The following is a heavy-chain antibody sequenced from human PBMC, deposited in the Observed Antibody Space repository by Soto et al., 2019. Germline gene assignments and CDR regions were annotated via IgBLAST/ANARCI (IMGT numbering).Heavy chain of an antibody. D-gene: IGHD3-10*01. Sequence: ASVKVSCKASGYTFTSYGISWVRQAPGQGLEWMGWISAYKGNTNYAQKLQGRVTMTTDTSTSTAYMELRSLRSDDTAVYYCARVTSARGSGSYFYYFDYWGRGTLVTVSS. V-gene: IGHV1-18*01. CDR3: ARVTSARGSGSYFYYFDY. J-gene: IGHJ4*02. CDR1: GYTFTSYG. CDR2: ISAYKGNT.